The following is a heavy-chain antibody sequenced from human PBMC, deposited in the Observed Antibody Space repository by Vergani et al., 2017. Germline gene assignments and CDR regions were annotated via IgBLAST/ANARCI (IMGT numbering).Heavy chain of an antibody. CDR3: AKTYEGAEYVQH. CDR1: GFTFSSYA. J-gene: IGHJ1*01. V-gene: IGHV3-9*01. D-gene: IGHD3-22*01. CDR2: ISWNSGSI. Sequence: EVQLLESGGGLVQPGGSLRLSCAASGFTFSSYAMSWVRQAPGKGLEWVSGISWNSGSIGYADSVKGRFTISRDNAKNSLYLQMNSLRAEDTALYYCAKTYEGAEYVQHWGQGTLVTVSS.